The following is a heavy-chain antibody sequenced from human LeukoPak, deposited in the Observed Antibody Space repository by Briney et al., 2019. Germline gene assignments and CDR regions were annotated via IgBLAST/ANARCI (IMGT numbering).Heavy chain of an antibody. V-gene: IGHV4-39*07. CDR2: IHYSGST. D-gene: IGHD6-19*01. J-gene: IGHJ6*03. CDR3: ARCPFGSSGWYATPYYYYYMDV. Sequence: SETLSLTCTVSGGSISSSSYYWAWIRQPPGKGLEWIGSIHYSGSTYYNPSLQSRATISIDTSKNQFSLKLRFVTAADTAVYYCARCPFGSSGWYATPYYYYYMDVWGKGTTVTVSS. CDR1: GGSISSSSYY.